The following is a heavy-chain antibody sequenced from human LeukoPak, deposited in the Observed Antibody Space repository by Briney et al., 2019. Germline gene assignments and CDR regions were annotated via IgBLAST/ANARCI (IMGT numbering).Heavy chain of an antibody. J-gene: IGHJ4*02. CDR2: INSDGSRI. V-gene: IGHV3-74*01. Sequence: PGGSLRLSCAASGFTLSDYWMHWVRQAPGKGLVWVSRINSDGSRIIYADSVKGRFTISRDNAKNTVYLQMNSLRADDTAVYFCARAPQIGFIGFDKNYWGQGTLVTVSS. CDR1: GFTLSDYW. D-gene: IGHD5-12*01. CDR3: ARAPQIGFIGFDKNY.